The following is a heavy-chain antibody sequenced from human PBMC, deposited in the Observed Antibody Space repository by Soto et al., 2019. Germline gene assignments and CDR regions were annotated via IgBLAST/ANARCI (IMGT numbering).Heavy chain of an antibody. V-gene: IGHV3-23*01. Sequence: GGSLRLSCAASGFTFSTYAMNWVRQAPGKGLEWVSIIRGSGGSTYYADSVKGRFTISRDNSMNALYLQMNSLRAEDTAVYYCARGGKGDYFDYWGQGTLVTVSS. D-gene: IGHD6-13*01. CDR1: GFTFSTYA. CDR3: ARGGKGDYFDY. CDR2: IRGSGGST. J-gene: IGHJ4*02.